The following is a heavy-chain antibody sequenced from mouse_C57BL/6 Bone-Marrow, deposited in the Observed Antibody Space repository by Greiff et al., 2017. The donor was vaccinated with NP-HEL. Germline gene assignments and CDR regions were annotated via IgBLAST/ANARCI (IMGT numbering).Heavy chain of an antibody. CDR1: GYTFTDYY. J-gene: IGHJ2*01. Sequence: VQLQQSGPVLVKPGASVKMSCKASGYTFTDYYMNWVKQSHGKSLEWIGVINPYSGGTSYNQKFKGKATLTVDKSSSTAYMELNSLTSEDSAVYYCARERLVFWDVWGGQGTTLTVSS. CDR3: ARERLVFWDVW. V-gene: IGHV1-19*01. D-gene: IGHD4-1*01. CDR2: INPYSGGT.